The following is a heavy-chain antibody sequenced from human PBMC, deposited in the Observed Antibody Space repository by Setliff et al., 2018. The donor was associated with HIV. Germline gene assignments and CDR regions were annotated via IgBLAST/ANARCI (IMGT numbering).Heavy chain of an antibody. CDR3: AHRSGDSSGREFDP. V-gene: IGHV2-5*01. CDR1: GFSLTTSGVG. CDR2: IYWNDDK. D-gene: IGHD3-22*01. Sequence: SGPTLVNPTQTLTLTCTFSGFSLTTSGVGVGWIRQPPGKALEWLGIIYWNDDKRYSPSLKNRVTITKDTSKNQVVLTMTNMDPVDTATYYCAHRSGDSSGREFDPWGQGTQVTVS. J-gene: IGHJ5*02.